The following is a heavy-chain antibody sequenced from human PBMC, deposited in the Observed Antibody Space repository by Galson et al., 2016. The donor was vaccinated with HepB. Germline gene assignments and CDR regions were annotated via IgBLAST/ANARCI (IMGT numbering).Heavy chain of an antibody. D-gene: IGHD3-16*01. Sequence: SVKVSCKASGYTFSNYGISWVRQAPGQGLEWMGWIGAHNGNTNYEEKFQDRVSMNTDTSTTTAYMELRSLRSDDTAVYYCARGGKNAPGRGIDYWGQGTLVSVSS. CDR1: GYTFSNYG. V-gene: IGHV1-18*01. J-gene: IGHJ4*02. CDR3: ARGGKNAPGRGIDY. CDR2: IGAHNGNT.